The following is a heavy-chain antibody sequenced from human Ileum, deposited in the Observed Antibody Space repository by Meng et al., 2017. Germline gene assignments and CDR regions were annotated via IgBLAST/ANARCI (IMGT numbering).Heavy chain of an antibody. CDR3: ARDTHDGHRLDF. Sequence: GESLKISCATSGFDFSNYDMSWVRQAPGKGLEWVSYISSSANRLDYVDSVRGRFTISRDNARNLLYLQMNSLRAEDTGVYYCARDTHDGHRLDFWGQGALVTVSS. D-gene: IGHD3-3*01. J-gene: IGHJ4*02. CDR1: GFDFSNYD. CDR2: ISSSANRL. V-gene: IGHV3-48*03.